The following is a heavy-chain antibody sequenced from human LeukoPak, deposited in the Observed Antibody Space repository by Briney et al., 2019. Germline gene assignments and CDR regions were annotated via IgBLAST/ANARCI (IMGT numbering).Heavy chain of an antibody. J-gene: IGHJ4*02. CDR1: GGSFSGYY. D-gene: IGHD6-6*01. CDR3: ATNQYSSSFDY. CDR2: INHSGST. V-gene: IGHV4-34*01. Sequence: SETLSLTCAVYGGSFSGYYWSWIRQPPEKGLEWIGEINHSGSTNYNPSLKSRVTISVDTSKNQFSLKLSSVTAADTAVYYCATNQYSSSFDYWGQGTLVTVSS.